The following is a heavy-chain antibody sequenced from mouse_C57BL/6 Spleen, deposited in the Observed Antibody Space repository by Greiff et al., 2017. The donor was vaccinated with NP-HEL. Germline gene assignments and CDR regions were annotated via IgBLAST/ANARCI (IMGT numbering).Heavy chain of an antibody. CDR1: GYTFTSYW. D-gene: IGHD3-2*02. CDR3: ARGEAYYYAMDY. CDR2: IDPSDSYT. Sequence: QVQLQQPGAELVRPGTSVKLSCKASGYTFTSYWMHWVKQRPGQGLEWIGVIDPSDSYTNYNQKFKGKATLTVDTSSSTAYMQLSSLTSEDSAVYYCARGEAYYYAMDYWGQGTSVTVSS. J-gene: IGHJ4*01. V-gene: IGHV1-59*01.